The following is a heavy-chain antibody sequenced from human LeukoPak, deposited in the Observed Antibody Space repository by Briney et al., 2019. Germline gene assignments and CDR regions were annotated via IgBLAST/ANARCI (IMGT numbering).Heavy chain of an antibody. CDR1: GFTFSSYW. D-gene: IGHD6-13*01. V-gene: IGHV3-7*01. J-gene: IGHJ4*02. CDR2: MKYDGSEK. CDR3: ARDIAAAGLFFDY. Sequence: PGGSLRLSCAASGFTFSSYWMSWVRQAPGKGLEWVANMKYDGSEKDYVDSVKGRSTISRDDAKNSLYLQMNSLRAEDTAVYYCARDIAAAGLFFDYWGQGTLVTVSS.